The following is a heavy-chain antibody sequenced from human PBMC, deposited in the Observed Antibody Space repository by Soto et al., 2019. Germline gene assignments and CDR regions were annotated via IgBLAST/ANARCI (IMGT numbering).Heavy chain of an antibody. CDR1: GFTFSRYG. Sequence: QVQLVESGGGVVQPGRSLRLSCAASGFTFSRYGMHWVRQAPGKGLEWVAVIWYDGSNKYYADSVKGRFTISRDNSKNTLYLQMNRLRAEDTAVYYCARDGVSYSVRWYFDYWGQGTLVTVSS. J-gene: IGHJ4*02. CDR2: IWYDGSNK. V-gene: IGHV3-33*01. CDR3: ARDGVSYSVRWYFDY. D-gene: IGHD1-26*01.